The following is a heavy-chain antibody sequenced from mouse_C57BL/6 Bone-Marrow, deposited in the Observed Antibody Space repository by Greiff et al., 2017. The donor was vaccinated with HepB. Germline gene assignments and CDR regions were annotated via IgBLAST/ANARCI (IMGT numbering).Heavy chain of an antibody. CDR3: TRAPLYGSSYVRYFDV. D-gene: IGHD1-1*01. CDR1: GFTFSDAW. CDR2: IRNKANNHAT. V-gene: IGHV6-6*01. J-gene: IGHJ1*03. Sequence: EVKLQESGGGLVQPGGSMKLTCAASGFTFSDAWMDWVRQSPEKGPVWVAEIRNKANNHATYYAESVKGRFTISRDDSKSSVYLQMNSLRAEDTGVYYCTRAPLYGSSYVRYFDVWGTGTTVTVSS.